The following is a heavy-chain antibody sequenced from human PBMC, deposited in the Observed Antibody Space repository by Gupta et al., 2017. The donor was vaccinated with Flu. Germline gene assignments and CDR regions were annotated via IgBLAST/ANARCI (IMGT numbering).Heavy chain of an antibody. CDR1: FSTYS. CDR3: XRQPYGYDAFDI. Sequence: FSTYSMNWVRQAPGKGLEWVSSISSSSSYISYADSVRGRFTISRDNAKNSLFLQMNSLRGEDXAVYYCXRQPYGYDAFDIWGQGTNGHRLF. J-gene: IGHJ3*02. CDR2: ISSSSSYI. D-gene: IGHD4-17*01. V-gene: IGHV3-21*01.